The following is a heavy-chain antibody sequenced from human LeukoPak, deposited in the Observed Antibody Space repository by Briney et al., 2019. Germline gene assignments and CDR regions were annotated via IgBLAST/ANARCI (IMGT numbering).Heavy chain of an antibody. V-gene: IGHV4-59*11. CDR3: ARVGGCSRISCSWKYYNYYMDV. D-gene: IGHD2-2*01. CDR1: GASINSHY. J-gene: IGHJ6*03. Sequence: PSETLSLTCSVFGASINSHYWTWFGQPPGKALKGSGYIYYGGSTNHITPPKSPVSISIDTSKTQFSLQLRSVIAADAAVYSCARVGGCSRISCSWKYYNYYMDVWGKGTTVTVAS. CDR2: IYYGGST.